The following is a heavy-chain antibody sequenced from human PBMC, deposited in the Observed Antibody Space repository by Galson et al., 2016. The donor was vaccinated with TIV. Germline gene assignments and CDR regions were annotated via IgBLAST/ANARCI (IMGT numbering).Heavy chain of an antibody. D-gene: IGHD3-22*01. CDR3: ARDGEVGSSDYDH. V-gene: IGHV1-46*01. CDR2: INPSGGST. Sequence: SVKVSCKASGCTFTGYFIHWVRQAPGQGLEWMGIINPSGGSTSYAQKFQGRVTMTRVTSTSTVYMELSSLRSEDTAVYYCARDGEVGSSDYDHWGQGTLVSVSS. J-gene: IGHJ4*02. CDR1: GCTFTGYF.